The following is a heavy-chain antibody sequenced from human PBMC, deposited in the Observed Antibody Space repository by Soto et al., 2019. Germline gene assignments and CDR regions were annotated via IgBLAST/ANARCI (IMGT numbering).Heavy chain of an antibody. CDR3: ARGESGYSGYANCCDP. Sequence: PSWSMSLTFSASGGCIRSGYSSWSWIRHPPGKGLEWIGYIYYSGSTYYNPSLKSRVTISLDTSKNQFSLNLSSVTAADTAVYYCARGESGYSGYANCCDPWGQGVLVTVSS. D-gene: IGHD5-12*01. J-gene: IGHJ5*02. CDR2: IYYSGST. CDR1: GGCIRSGYSS. V-gene: IGHV4-30-4*01.